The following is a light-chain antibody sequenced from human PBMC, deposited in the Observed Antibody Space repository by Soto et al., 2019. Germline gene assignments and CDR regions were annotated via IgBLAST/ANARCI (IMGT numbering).Light chain of an antibody. CDR2: GAS. Sequence: VLAGPPGILSLSPGEKATLSCRASQSVGTNYLAWYQQKPGQAPRLLIYGASIRATGIPDRFSGSGSGTDFTLTISRLEPEDFAVYYCQQYGTSPPITFGQGTRLEIK. V-gene: IGKV3-20*01. J-gene: IGKJ5*01. CDR3: QQYGTSPPIT. CDR1: QSVGTNY.